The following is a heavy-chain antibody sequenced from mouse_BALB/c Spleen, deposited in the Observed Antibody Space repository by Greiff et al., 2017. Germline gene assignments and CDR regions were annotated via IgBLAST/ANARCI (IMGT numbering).Heavy chain of an antibody. CDR1: GFNIKDTY. J-gene: IGHJ1*01. CDR2: IDPANGNT. D-gene: IGHD2-1*01. V-gene: IGHV14-3*02. Sequence: EVKLMESGAELVKPGASVKLSCTASGFNIKDTYMHWVKQRPEQGLEWIGRIDPANGNTKYDPKFQGKATITADTSSNTAYLQLSSLTSEDTAVYYCATYYGKDWYFDVWGAGTTVTVSS. CDR3: ATYYGKDWYFDV.